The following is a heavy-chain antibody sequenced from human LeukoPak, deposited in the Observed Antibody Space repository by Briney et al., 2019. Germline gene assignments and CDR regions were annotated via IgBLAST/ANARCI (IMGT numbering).Heavy chain of an antibody. J-gene: IGHJ6*02. CDR1: GGSISSYY. CDR3: ARARKSGTTSLYYYYGMDV. Sequence: SGTLSLTCTVSGGSISSYYWSWIRQPPGKGLEWIGYIYYSGSTNYNPSLKSRVTISVDTSKNQFSLKLSSVTAADTAVYYCARARKSGTTSLYYYYGMDVWGQGTTVTVSS. V-gene: IGHV4-59*01. D-gene: IGHD1-7*01. CDR2: IYYSGST.